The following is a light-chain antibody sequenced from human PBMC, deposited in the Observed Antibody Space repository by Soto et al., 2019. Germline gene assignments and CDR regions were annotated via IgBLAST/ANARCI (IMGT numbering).Light chain of an antibody. Sequence: SSELTQPPSVSVSPGQTASITCSGDKLGNKYASWYQQKPGQSPVLVIYQDSGRPSGIPERFSGSNSGNTATLTISGTQAMDEADYYCQAWDSSTVVFGGGTKLTVL. J-gene: IGLJ2*01. V-gene: IGLV3-1*01. CDR2: QDS. CDR1: KLGNKY. CDR3: QAWDSSTVV.